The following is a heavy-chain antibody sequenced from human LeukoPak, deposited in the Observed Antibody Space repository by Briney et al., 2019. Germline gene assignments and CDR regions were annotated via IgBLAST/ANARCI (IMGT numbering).Heavy chain of an antibody. Sequence: PGGSLRLSCVASGFIFSRYEMNWVRQAPGKGLEWVSYISTSGSGTYYADSVKGRFTISRDNAKNSLYLQMNSLRAEDTAVYYCARRGFYDTSGYLFDYWGQGTQVTVSS. V-gene: IGHV3-48*03. CDR1: GFIFSRYE. CDR3: ARRGFYDTSGYLFDY. D-gene: IGHD3-22*01. J-gene: IGHJ4*02. CDR2: ISTSGSGT.